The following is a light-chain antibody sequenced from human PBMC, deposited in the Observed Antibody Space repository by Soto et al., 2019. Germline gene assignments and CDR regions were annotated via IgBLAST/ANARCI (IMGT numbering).Light chain of an antibody. Sequence: QSVLTQPASVSGSPGQSITIFCTGTSSDVGSYNLVSWYQQHPGKAPKLMIYEVSKRPSGVSSRFSGSKSGNTASLTISGLQAEDEADYYCCSYAGSSTYVFGTGTKVTVL. CDR1: SSDVGSYNL. V-gene: IGLV2-23*02. CDR2: EVS. CDR3: CSYAGSSTYV. J-gene: IGLJ1*01.